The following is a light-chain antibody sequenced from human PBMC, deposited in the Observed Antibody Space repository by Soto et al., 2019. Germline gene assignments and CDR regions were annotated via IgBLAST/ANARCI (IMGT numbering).Light chain of an antibody. V-gene: IGLV1-47*01. J-gene: IGLJ2*01. CDR2: RNN. CDR1: SSNIGSNY. CDR3: AAWDDSLSGYVV. Sequence: QSVLTQPPSASGTPGQRVTISCSGSSSNIGSNYVYWYQQLPGTAPKLLIYRNNQRPSGVPDRFSGSKSGTSASLAISGLRSEDEADYYCAAWDDSLSGYVVFGGGTKLTDL.